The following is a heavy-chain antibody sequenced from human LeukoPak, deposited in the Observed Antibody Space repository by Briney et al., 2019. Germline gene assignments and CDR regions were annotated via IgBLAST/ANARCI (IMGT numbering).Heavy chain of an antibody. J-gene: IGHJ3*02. V-gene: IGHV3-11*06. CDR1: GFTFSDYY. D-gene: IGHD2-15*01. CDR2: ISSSSSYT. CDR3: ARVGYCSGGSCYPDAFDI. Sequence: GGSLRLSCAASGFTFSDYYMSWIRQAPGKGLEWVSYISSSSSYTNYADSVKGRLTVSRDNAKNSLYLQMNSLRAEDTAVYYCARVGYCSGGSCYPDAFDIWGQGTMVTVSS.